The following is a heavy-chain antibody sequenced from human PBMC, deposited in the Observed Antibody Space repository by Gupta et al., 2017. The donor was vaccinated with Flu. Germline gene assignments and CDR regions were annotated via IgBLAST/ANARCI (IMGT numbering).Heavy chain of an antibody. CDR2: IIPIFGTA. CDR1: GGTFSSYA. J-gene: IGHJ6*02. D-gene: IGHD2/OR15-2a*01. CDR3: ARDLPPFNIVVVLPYGMDV. V-gene: IGHV1-69*01. Sequence: QVQLVQSGAEVKKPGSSVKVSCKAYGGTFSSYAISWVRQAPGQGLEWMGGIIPIFGTANYAQKFQGRVTITADESTSTAYMELSSLRSEDTAVYYCARDLPPFNIVVVLPYGMDVWGQGTTVTVSS.